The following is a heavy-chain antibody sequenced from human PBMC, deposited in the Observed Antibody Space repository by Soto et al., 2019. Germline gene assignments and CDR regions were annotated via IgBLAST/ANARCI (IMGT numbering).Heavy chain of an antibody. V-gene: IGHV5-10-1*01. J-gene: IGHJ4*02. CDR2: IDPSDSQT. Sequence: GESLKISCKGSGYSFAGYWITWVRQKPGKGLGWMGRIDPSDSQTYYSPSFRGHVTISVTKSITTVFLQWSSLRASDAAMYYCARQIYDSDTGPNFQYYFDSWGQGTPVTVYS. D-gene: IGHD3-22*01. CDR3: ARQIYDSDTGPNFQYYFDS. CDR1: GYSFAGYW.